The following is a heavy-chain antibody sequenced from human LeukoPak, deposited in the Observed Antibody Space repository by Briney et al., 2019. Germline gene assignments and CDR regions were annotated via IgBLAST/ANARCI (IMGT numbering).Heavy chain of an antibody. CDR2: IYHSGNT. CDR1: GASMSSNY. CDR3: ASTRRAAVAGRFDS. J-gene: IGHJ4*02. Sequence: SEALSLTCNVSGASMSSNYWSWIRQPPGKGLEWIGCIYHSGNTNYSPSLESRVTTSVDESKNQFSLRVHFVSAADTAVYYCASTRRAAVAGRFDSRGQGTLVTVSS. D-gene: IGHD6-19*01. V-gene: IGHV4-59*08.